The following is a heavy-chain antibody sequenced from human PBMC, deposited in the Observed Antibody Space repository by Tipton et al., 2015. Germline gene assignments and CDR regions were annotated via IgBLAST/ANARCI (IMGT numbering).Heavy chain of an antibody. V-gene: IGHV3-48*02. CDR3: ARGFYSGSGTYPTY. Sequence: SLRLSCAASGFRFTDFSMSWVRQSPGKGLQWISFIDRYSTAFYYADSVKGRFTISRDNGADTLSLQMNSLRDEDTAVYYCARGFYSGSGTYPTYWGQGTLVTVSS. J-gene: IGHJ4*02. D-gene: IGHD3-10*01. CDR2: IDRYSTAF. CDR1: GFRFTDFS.